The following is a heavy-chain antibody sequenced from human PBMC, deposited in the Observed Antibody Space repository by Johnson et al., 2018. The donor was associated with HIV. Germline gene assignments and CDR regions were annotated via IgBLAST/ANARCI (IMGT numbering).Heavy chain of an antibody. Sequence: VQLVESGGGVVQPGGSLRLSCVASGFTFDDFGMGWVRQAPGKGLEWVSGINWNGGSTGYSDSVKGRFTISRDNANNSLYLQMNRLRAEDTAFYYCARDKWATNWGGAFDIWGQGTMVTVSS. V-gene: IGHV3-20*04. J-gene: IGHJ3*02. CDR2: INWNGGST. CDR3: ARDKWATNWGGAFDI. CDR1: GFTFDDFG. D-gene: IGHD7-27*01.